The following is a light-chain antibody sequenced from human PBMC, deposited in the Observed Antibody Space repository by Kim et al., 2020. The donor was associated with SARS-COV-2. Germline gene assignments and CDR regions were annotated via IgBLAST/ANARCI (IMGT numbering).Light chain of an antibody. CDR1: QSVSSY. CDR3: QQRSNWLT. J-gene: IGKJ4*01. Sequence: AVSPGERATLSCRASQSVSSYVAWYQQKPGQAPRLLIYDASSRATAIPARFSGSGSGTDFTLTISSLEPEDFAVYYCQQRSNWLTFGGGTKVDIK. CDR2: DAS. V-gene: IGKV3-11*01.